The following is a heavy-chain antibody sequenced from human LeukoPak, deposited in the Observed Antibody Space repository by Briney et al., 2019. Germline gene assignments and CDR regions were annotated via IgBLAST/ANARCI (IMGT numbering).Heavy chain of an antibody. CDR3: AKDITTVTTRGAYYYYYGMDV. CDR1: GFTFDDYA. V-gene: IGHV3-43*02. D-gene: IGHD4-17*01. J-gene: IGHJ6*02. Sequence: GGSLRLSCAASGFTFDDYAMHWVRQAPGKGLEWVSLISGDGSSTYYADSVKGRFTISRDNSKNSLYLQMNSLRTEDTALYYCAKDITTVTTRGAYYYYYGMDVWGQGTTVTVSS. CDR2: ISGDGSST.